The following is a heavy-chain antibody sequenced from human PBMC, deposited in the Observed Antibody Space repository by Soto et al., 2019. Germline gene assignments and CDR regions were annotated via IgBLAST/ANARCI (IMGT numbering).Heavy chain of an antibody. CDR2: IKRDGIEK. Sequence: EMQLVESGGGLVQPGGSLRLSCAASGFTFSNYWMTWVRQAPGKGLQWVANIKRDGIEKHYVDSVKGRFTVSRDNAKESLYLKIDSLRGEDTAVYYCAGVGQQLVREQAYDVWGQGTMVTVAA. D-gene: IGHD6-13*01. V-gene: IGHV3-7*01. CDR3: AGVGQQLVREQAYDV. J-gene: IGHJ3*01. CDR1: GFTFSNYW.